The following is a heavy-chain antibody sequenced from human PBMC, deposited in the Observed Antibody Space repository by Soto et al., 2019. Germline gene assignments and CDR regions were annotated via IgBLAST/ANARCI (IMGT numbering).Heavy chain of an antibody. CDR2: FDPEDGET. V-gene: IGHV1-24*01. J-gene: IGHJ6*03. Sequence: ASVKVSCKVSGYTLTELSMHWVRQAPGKGLEWMGGFDPEDGETIYAQKFQGRVTMTEDTSTDTAYMELSSLRSEDTAVYYCATGTTLRYFDWQHGDYYYYMDVWGKGTTVTVSS. CDR1: GYTLTELS. D-gene: IGHD3-9*01. CDR3: ATGTTLRYFDWQHGDYYYYMDV.